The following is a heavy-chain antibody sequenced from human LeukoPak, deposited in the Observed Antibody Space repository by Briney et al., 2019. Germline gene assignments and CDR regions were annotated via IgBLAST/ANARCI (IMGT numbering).Heavy chain of an antibody. Sequence: PSETLSLTCTVSGGSISSYDWSWIRQPAGKGLEWIGRIYTRGSTNYNPSLKSRVTMSVDTSKNQFSLKLSSVTAADTAVYYCAREYSSGWYRAYYYYYYMDVWGKGTTVTISS. CDR3: AREYSSGWYRAYYYYYYMDV. CDR2: IYTRGST. D-gene: IGHD6-19*01. J-gene: IGHJ6*03. V-gene: IGHV4-4*07. CDR1: GGSISSYD.